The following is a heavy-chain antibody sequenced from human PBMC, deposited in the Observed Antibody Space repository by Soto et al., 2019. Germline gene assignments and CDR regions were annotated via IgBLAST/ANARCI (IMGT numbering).Heavy chain of an antibody. V-gene: IGHV3-30-3*01. CDR2: ISYDGSNK. CDR3: ARDVGGIVVVIVFDY. Sequence: GGSLRLSCAASGFTFSSYTMHWVRQAPGKGLEWVAVISYDGSNKYYADSVKGRFTISRDNSKNTLYLQMNSLRAEDTAVYYCARDVGGIVVVIVFDYWGQGTLVTVSS. CDR1: GFTFSSYT. D-gene: IGHD3-22*01. J-gene: IGHJ4*02.